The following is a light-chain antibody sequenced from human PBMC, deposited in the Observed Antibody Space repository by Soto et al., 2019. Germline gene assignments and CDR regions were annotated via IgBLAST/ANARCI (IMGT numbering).Light chain of an antibody. CDR3: SSWACSLSAVV. V-gene: IGLV1-51*01. CDR1: TSNIGNYY. Sequence: QSVLTQPPSVSAAPGQTVTISCSGSTSNIGNYYVSWYLQFQGTAPKLLIYDNNNRPPGIPDRFSGSNSGTSATLGITGLGTGDEAEYYCSSWACSLSAVVFGGGTKLTVL. CDR2: DNN. J-gene: IGLJ2*01.